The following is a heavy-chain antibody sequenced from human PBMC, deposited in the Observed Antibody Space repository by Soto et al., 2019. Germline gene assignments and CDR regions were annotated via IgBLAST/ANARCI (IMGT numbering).Heavy chain of an antibody. D-gene: IGHD2-2*01. V-gene: IGHV3-30-3*01. CDR3: ARDMGYCSSTSCFYYYYGMDV. J-gene: IGHJ6*02. CDR1: GFTFSSYA. CDR2: ISYDGSNK. Sequence: PGGSLRLSCAASGFTFSSYAMHWVRQAPGKGLEWVAVISYDGSNKYYADSVKGRFTISRDNSKNTLYLQMNSLRAEDTAVYYCARDMGYCSSTSCFYYYYGMDVWGQGTTVTVS.